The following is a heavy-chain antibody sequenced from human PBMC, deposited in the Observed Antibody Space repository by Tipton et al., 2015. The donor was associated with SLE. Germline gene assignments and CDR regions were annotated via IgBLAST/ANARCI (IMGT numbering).Heavy chain of an antibody. V-gene: IGHV4-59*10. D-gene: IGHD2-2*03. Sequence: TLSLTCAVYGGSFSGYYWSWIRQPPGKGLEWIGRIHTSGSTNYNPSLKSRVTMSVDTSKNQFSLKLSSVTAADTAVYYCARDWGGYCSSTSCLGGFDYWGQGTLVTVSS. CDR1: GGSFSGYY. CDR3: ARDWGGYCSSTSCLGGFDY. J-gene: IGHJ4*02. CDR2: IHTSGST.